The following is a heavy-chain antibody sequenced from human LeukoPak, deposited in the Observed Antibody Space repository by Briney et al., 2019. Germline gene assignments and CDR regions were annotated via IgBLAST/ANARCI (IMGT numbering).Heavy chain of an antibody. D-gene: IGHD3-3*01. CDR1: GFTFTTHW. CDR2: IKPDGSDT. CDR3: ARVLRPPRYDFWSGYTPRNYWYFDL. V-gene: IGHV3-74*01. Sequence: HPGGSLRLSCGASGFTFTTHWIHWVRQAPGKGLVWVSRIKPDGSDTNYADSVKGRFTISRDNAKNTVYLQMNSLRAEDTAVYYCARVLRPPRYDFWSGYTPRNYWYFDLWGRGTLVTVSS. J-gene: IGHJ2*01.